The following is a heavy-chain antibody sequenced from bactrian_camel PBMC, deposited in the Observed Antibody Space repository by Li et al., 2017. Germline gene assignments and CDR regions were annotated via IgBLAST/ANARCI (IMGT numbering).Heavy chain of an antibody. D-gene: IGHD6*01. CDR3: ASEYGGTWYGPGY. V-gene: IGHV3S31*01. Sequence: VQLVESGGGSVEVGGSLRLSSAASGITYRSYSMGWLRQKPGLGREGVAALSPGGVRTYYANSVKGRFTISRDNAKNTVYLQMNSLKSDGTALYYCASEYGGTWYGPGYWGQGTQVTVS. CDR2: LSPGGVRT. J-gene: IGHJ4*01. CDR1: GITYRSYS.